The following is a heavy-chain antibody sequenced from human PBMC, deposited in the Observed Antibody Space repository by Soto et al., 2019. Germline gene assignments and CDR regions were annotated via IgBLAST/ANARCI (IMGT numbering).Heavy chain of an antibody. Sequence: QVQLQESGPGLVKPSETLSLTCTVSGGSVNSGSYYWSWIRQPPGKGLEWIGNVYYSGSTNYNPSLKSRVTLSVDTSKNQFSLKLSSVTAADTAVYYCARVMVGYGGDYWGQGTLVTVSS. D-gene: IGHD5-18*01. CDR1: GGSVNSGSYY. V-gene: IGHV4-61*01. CDR3: ARVMVGYGGDY. CDR2: VYYSGST. J-gene: IGHJ4*02.